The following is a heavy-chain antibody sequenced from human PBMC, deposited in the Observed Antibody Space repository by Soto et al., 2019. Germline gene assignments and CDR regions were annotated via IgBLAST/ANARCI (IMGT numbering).Heavy chain of an antibody. CDR2: IDPSDSYT. V-gene: IGHV5-10-1*01. J-gene: IGHJ6*02. D-gene: IGHD3-10*01. CDR3: ATTHSPYYYGSGSYRKQPYYYYGMDV. Sequence: PGESLKISCKGSGYSFTSYWISWVRQMPGKGLEWMGRIDPSDSYTNYSPSFQGHVTISADKSISTAYLQWSSLKASDTAMYYCATTHSPYYYGSGSYRKQPYYYYGMDVWGQGTTVTVSS. CDR1: GYSFTSYW.